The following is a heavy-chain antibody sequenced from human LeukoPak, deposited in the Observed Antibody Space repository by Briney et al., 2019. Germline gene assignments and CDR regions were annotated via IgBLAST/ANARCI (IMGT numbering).Heavy chain of an antibody. CDR3: ARHVTGIGAAGMI. Sequence: GESLKISCKGYVYSFTSYWIGWVRQMPGKGLEWMGIINPADSDTRYSPSFQGQVTISTDKSISTAYLQWSSLKASDTAMYYCARHVTGIGAAGMIWGQGTLVTVSS. V-gene: IGHV5-51*01. D-gene: IGHD6-13*01. CDR1: VYSFTSYW. CDR2: INPADSDT. J-gene: IGHJ4*02.